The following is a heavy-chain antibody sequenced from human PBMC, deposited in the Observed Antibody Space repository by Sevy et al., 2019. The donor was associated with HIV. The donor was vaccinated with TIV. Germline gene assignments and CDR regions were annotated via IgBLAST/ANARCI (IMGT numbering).Heavy chain of an antibody. J-gene: IGHJ6*02. CDR1: GFTFSSYG. Sequence: GGSLRLSCAASGFTFSSYGMHWVRQAPGKGLEWVAFIRYDGSNKYYADSVKGRFTISRDNSKNTLYLQMNSLRAEDTAMDYYAKGGEGAIRFLEWLLSIDVWGQGTTVTVSS. V-gene: IGHV3-30*02. D-gene: IGHD3-3*01. CDR2: IRYDGSNK. CDR3: AKGGEGAIRFLEWLLSIDV.